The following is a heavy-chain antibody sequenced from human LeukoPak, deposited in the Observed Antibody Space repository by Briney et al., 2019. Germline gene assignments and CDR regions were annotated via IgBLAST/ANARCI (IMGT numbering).Heavy chain of an antibody. D-gene: IGHD1-26*01. CDR1: GGSISSGYW. CDR3: ARNAAYCPDY. V-gene: IGHV4-4*02. Sequence: SETLSLTCVVSGGSISSGYWWSWVRQPPGKGLEWIGEIHHDESTNYNPSLKSRVTISVDTSKNQFSLKLTSVTAADTAIYYCARNAAYCPDYWGQGTLVTVSS. CDR2: IHHDEST. J-gene: IGHJ4*02.